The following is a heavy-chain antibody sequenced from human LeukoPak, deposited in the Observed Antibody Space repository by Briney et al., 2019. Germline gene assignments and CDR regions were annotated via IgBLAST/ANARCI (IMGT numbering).Heavy chain of an antibody. CDR1: GGSISSSSYY. J-gene: IGHJ4*02. V-gene: IGHV4-39*01. CDR2: IYYSGST. Sequence: SETLSLTCTVSGGSISSSSYYWGWIRQPPGKGLEWIGSIYYSGSTYYNASLQSRVTISIDMSKNQFSLRLSSVTAADTAMYYCVKSGGYGLIDYWGQGTLVTVSS. D-gene: IGHD6-19*01. CDR3: VKSGGYGLIDY.